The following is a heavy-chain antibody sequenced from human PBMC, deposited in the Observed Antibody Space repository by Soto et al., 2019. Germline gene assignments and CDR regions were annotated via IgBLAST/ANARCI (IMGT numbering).Heavy chain of an antibody. CDR2: IIPIFGTA. D-gene: IGHD2-8*01. Sequence: SVKVSCKASGGTFSSYAISWVRQAPGQGLEWMGGIIPIFGTANYAQKFQGRVTITADESTSTAYMELSSLRSEDTAVYYCARSLAPYCTNGVCYTSYFDYWGQGTLVTVSS. V-gene: IGHV1-69*13. CDR1: GGTFSSYA. J-gene: IGHJ4*02. CDR3: ARSLAPYCTNGVCYTSYFDY.